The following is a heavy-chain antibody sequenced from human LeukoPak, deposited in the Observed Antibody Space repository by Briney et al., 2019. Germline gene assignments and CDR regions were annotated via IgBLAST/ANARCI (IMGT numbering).Heavy chain of an antibody. J-gene: IGHJ4*02. Sequence: GASVKVSCKASGYTLTGYYMHWVRQAPGQGLEWMGWINPNSGGTNYAQKLQGRVTMTTDTSTSTAYMELRSLRSDDTAVYYCARGEKYYDYVWGSYRLQNFDYWGQGTLVTVSS. CDR1: GYTLTGYY. V-gene: IGHV1-2*02. CDR3: ARGEKYYDYVWGSYRLQNFDY. D-gene: IGHD3-16*02. CDR2: INPNSGGT.